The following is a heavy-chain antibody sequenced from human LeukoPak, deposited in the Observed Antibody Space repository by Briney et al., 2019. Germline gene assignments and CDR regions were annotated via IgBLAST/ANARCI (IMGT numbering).Heavy chain of an antibody. D-gene: IGHD1-26*01. J-gene: IGHJ6*02. V-gene: IGHV4-39*01. Sequence: PSETLSLTCSVSGXSFSSGTYYWGWIRQPPGKGLEWIGSIYYSGNTYYNPSLKSRVTISVDTSKNQFSLKLSSVTAADTAVYYCARRSGSYGVHYGMDVWGQGTTVTVSS. CDR2: IYYSGNT. CDR3: ARRSGSYGVHYGMDV. CDR1: GXSFSSGTYY.